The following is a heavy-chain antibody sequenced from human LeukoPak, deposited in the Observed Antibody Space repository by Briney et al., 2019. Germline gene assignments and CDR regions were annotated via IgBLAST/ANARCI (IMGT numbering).Heavy chain of an antibody. CDR1: GGTFSSYA. V-gene: IGHV1-69*05. D-gene: IGHD3-10*01. Sequence: SVKVSCKASGGTFSSYAISWVRQAPGQGLEWMGRIIPIFGTANYAQRFQGRVTITTDESTSTAYMELSSLRSEDTAVYYCARDIIDLPVTMVRGELIGFDYWGQGTLVTVSS. J-gene: IGHJ4*02. CDR3: ARDIIDLPVTMVRGELIGFDY. CDR2: IIPIFGTA.